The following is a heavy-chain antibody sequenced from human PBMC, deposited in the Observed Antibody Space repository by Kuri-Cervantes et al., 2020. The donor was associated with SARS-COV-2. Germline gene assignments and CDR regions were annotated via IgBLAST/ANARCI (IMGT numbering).Heavy chain of an antibody. CDR2: INHSGST. CDR1: GGSFSGYY. CDR3: ARATRRNYYCGMDV. Sequence: GSLRLSCAVYGGSFSGYYWSWIRQPPGKGLEWIEEINHSGSTNYNPSLKSRVTISVDTSKNQFSLKLSSVTAADTAVYYCARATRRNYYCGMDVWGQGTTVTVSS. J-gene: IGHJ6*02. V-gene: IGHV4-34*01.